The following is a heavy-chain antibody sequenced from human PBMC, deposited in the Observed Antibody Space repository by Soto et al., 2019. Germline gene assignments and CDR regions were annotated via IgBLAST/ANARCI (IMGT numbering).Heavy chain of an antibody. CDR3: ARDLGYCSSTSCYDYYYYYRDV. CDR2: IIPILGIA. J-gene: IGHJ6*03. CDR1: GGTFSSYT. D-gene: IGHD2-2*01. Sequence: SVKVSCKASGGTFSSYTISWVRQAPGQGLEWMGRIIPILGIANYAQKFQGRVTITGDKSTSTAYTELSNLRTEDTAVYYCARDLGYCSSTSCYDYYYYYRDVWGKGTTVTVSS. V-gene: IGHV1-69*04.